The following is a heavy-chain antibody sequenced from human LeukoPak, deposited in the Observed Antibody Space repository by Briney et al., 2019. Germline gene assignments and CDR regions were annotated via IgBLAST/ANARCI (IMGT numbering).Heavy chain of an antibody. J-gene: IGHJ5*02. Sequence: SGTLSLTCTVSGDSISSHKWWWCWVRQPPGKGLEWIGEIYHSGSTSYNPSLKSRVTISVDTSKNQFSLKLSSVTAADTAIYYCARDSGTTGEVKLDPWGQGTLVTVSS. CDR2: IYHSGST. CDR3: ARDSGTTGEVKLDP. D-gene: IGHD3-10*01. V-gene: IGHV4-4*02. CDR1: GDSISSHKW.